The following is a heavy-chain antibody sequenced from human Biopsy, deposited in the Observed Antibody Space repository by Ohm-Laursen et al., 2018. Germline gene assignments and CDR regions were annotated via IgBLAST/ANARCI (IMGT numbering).Heavy chain of an antibody. CDR1: GYTFTDYF. V-gene: IGHV1-2*02. CDR2: ISPSSGGT. CDR3: ARDSSRRAGEGGMDV. J-gene: IGHJ6*02. Sequence: GASVKVSCKASGYTFTDYFLHWVRQAPGQGPEWMGWISPSSGGTNYAQKFQGRVTMIRDTSATTGYMELSSLRSDDAAVYYCARDSSRRAGEGGMDVWGQGTTVTASS. D-gene: IGHD6-13*01.